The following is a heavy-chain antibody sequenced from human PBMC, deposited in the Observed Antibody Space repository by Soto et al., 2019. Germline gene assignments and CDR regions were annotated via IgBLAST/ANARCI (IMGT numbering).Heavy chain of an antibody. CDR1: GFAISRGYY. V-gene: IGHV4-38-2*02. Sequence: SETLSLTCSVSGFAISRGYYWSWVRQPPGKGLEWIGSIYPSVSSYHNPSLATRLRLSIDTSKNQFTLNLTSVTAADTALYFCARQNVGTTFFDNWGQGMQVTVSS. CDR2: IYPSVSS. J-gene: IGHJ4*02. CDR3: ARQNVGTTFFDN. D-gene: IGHD1-1*01.